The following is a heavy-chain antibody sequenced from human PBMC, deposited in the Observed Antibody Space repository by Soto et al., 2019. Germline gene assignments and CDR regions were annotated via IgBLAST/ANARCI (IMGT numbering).Heavy chain of an antibody. D-gene: IGHD3-16*01. Sequence: SGGSLRLSCAASGFTFSSYSMNWVRQAPGKGLGWVSSISSSSSYIYYADSVKGRFTISRDNAKNSLYLQMNSLRAEDTAVYYCARGRQSRSHLWDYWGQGTLVTVSS. CDR3: ARGRQSRSHLWDY. J-gene: IGHJ4*02. CDR1: GFTFSSYS. V-gene: IGHV3-21*01. CDR2: ISSSSSYI.